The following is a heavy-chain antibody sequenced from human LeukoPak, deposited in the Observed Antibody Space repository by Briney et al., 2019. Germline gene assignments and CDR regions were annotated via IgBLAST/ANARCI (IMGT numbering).Heavy chain of an antibody. CDR3: AKDIGSGQYYGMDV. CDR1: GFTFDDYA. V-gene: IGHV3-9*01. J-gene: IGHJ6*02. CDR2: ISWNSGSI. D-gene: IGHD6-19*01. Sequence: GRSLRLSCAASGFTFDDYAMHWVRQAPGKGLEWVSGISWNSGSIGYADSVKGRFTISRDNAKNSLYLQMNSLRAEDTALYYCAKDIGSGQYYGMDVWGQGTTVTVSS.